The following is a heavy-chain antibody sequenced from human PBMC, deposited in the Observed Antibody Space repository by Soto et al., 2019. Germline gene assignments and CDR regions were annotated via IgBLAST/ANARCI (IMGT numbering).Heavy chain of an antibody. CDR1: GDSYSISTYS. J-gene: IGHJ5*02. CDR3: AGMPYTSGLRFDP. V-gene: IGHV4-30-2*01. D-gene: IGHD6-19*01. CDR2: IYQSGVT. Sequence: SETLSLTCNMSGDSYSISTYSWSWIRQPPGKALQRIGCIYQSGVTSYNPSLASRVSISLDRSNNQCSLTLKSVTAADTAVYFCAGMPYTSGLRFDPWGPGTLVTVSS.